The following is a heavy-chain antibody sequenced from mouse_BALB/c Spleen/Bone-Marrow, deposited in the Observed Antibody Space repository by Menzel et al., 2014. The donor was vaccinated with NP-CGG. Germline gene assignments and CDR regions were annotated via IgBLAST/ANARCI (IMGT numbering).Heavy chain of an antibody. CDR1: GYAFTGYN. CDR3: AREQTRAMDH. Sequence: VQLQQSGPELVKPGASVKVSCKASGYAFTGYNMYWVKQRHGTSLEWIGYIDPYSGGTNYNQKFKGKATLTVDKSSTTAYMRLNSLTSEDSAVYYCAREQTRAMDHWGQGTSVTVSS. D-gene: IGHD3-1*01. J-gene: IGHJ4*01. CDR2: IDPYSGGT. V-gene: IGHV1S135*01.